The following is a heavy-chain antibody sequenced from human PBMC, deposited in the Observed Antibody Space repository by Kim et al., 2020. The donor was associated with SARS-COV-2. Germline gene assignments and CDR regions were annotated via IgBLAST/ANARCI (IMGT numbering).Heavy chain of an antibody. CDR2: IDNDGTTT. J-gene: IGHJ4*02. CDR3: TRGPF. Sequence: GGSLRLSCAASGFSVSEWWMDWVRQAPGKGTEWVARIDNDGTTTLYADSVKGRFTISRDNSKNTLYLQMTGLRADDTCVYYCTRGPFWGQGTLVTVSS. V-gene: IGHV3-74*01. CDR1: GFSVSEWW.